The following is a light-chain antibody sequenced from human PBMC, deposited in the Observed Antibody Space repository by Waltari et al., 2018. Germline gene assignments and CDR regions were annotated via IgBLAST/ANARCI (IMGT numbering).Light chain of an antibody. CDR2: DVI. CDR3: CSYAGTYTWV. V-gene: IGLV2-11*01. CDR1: GSEVGVFAY. Sequence: QPALTHLRPLSGPPEQQAPFPSTGAGSEVGVFAYVSWYQHHPGKAPKLMIYDVIQRPSGVPDRFSGSKSGNTASLTISGLQSEDEADYYCCSYAGTYTWVFGGGTKLTVL. J-gene: IGLJ2*01.